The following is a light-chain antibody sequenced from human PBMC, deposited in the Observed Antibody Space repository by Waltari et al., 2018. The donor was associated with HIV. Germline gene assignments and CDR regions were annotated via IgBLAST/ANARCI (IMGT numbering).Light chain of an antibody. V-gene: IGKV1-12*01. CDR3: QQANSFPLT. CDR2: AAS. CDR1: QGINTW. J-gene: IGKJ4*01. Sequence: DIQMTQSPSSVSASVGDRVTITCRASQGINTWLAWYQQKPGRAPKLLIYAASTLPRGVPSRFSGSGSGTEFTLTISSLQPEDFASYYCQQANSFPLTFGGGTKVEMK.